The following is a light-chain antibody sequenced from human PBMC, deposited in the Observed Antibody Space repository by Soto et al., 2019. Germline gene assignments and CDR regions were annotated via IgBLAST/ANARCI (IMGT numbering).Light chain of an antibody. CDR1: SSNIGKNY. CDR3: AAWDDSLSGVV. CDR2: RDN. V-gene: IGLV1-47*01. J-gene: IGLJ2*01. Sequence: QSAVTQPPSASGTPGQRVTISCSGSSSNIGKNYVYWYQQLPGTAPKLLIYRDNQRPSGVPDRLSGSKSGTSASLAISGLRSEDEAHYYCAAWDDSLSGVVFGGGTKLTVL.